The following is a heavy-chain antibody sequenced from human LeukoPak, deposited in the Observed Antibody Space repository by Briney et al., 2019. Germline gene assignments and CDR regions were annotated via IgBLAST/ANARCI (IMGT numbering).Heavy chain of an antibody. D-gene: IGHD6-19*01. CDR2: INHSGST. CDR3: ARYYIAVAGIDY. J-gene: IGHJ4*02. V-gene: IGHV4-34*01. CDR1: GGSFSGYY. Sequence: SETLSLTCAVYGGSFSGYYWGWIRQPPGKGLEWIGEINHSGSTNYNPSLKSRVTISVDTSKNQFSLKLSSVTAADTAVYYCARYYIAVAGIDYWGQGTLVTVSS.